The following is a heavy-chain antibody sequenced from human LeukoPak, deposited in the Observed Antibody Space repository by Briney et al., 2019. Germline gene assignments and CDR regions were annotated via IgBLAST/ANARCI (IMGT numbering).Heavy chain of an antibody. V-gene: IGHV3-48*04. Sequence: GGSLRLSCAASGFTFSSYSMNWVRQAPGKGLEWVSYISSSGSTIYYADSVKGRFTISRDNAKNSLYLQMNSLRAEDTAVYYCAGKASSWLDYWGQGTLVTVSS. CDR1: GFTFSSYS. CDR3: AGKASSWLDY. D-gene: IGHD6-13*01. J-gene: IGHJ4*02. CDR2: ISSSGSTI.